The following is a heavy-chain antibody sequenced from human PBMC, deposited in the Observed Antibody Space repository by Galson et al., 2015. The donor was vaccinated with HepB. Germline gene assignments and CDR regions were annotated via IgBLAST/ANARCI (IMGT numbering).Heavy chain of an antibody. CDR3: ARAQRGIAAAGTFDY. V-gene: IGHV1-46*04. Sequence: SVKVSCKASGYTFTSYYMHWVRQAPGQGLEWMGIINPSGGSTSYAQKLQGRVTMTRDTSTSTVYMELSSLRSEDTAVYYCARAQRGIAAAGTFDYWGQGTLVTVSS. CDR1: GYTFTSYY. D-gene: IGHD6-13*01. J-gene: IGHJ4*02. CDR2: INPSGGST.